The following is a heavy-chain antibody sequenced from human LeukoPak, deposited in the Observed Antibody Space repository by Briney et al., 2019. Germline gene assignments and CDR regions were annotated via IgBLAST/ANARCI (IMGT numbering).Heavy chain of an antibody. V-gene: IGHV3-20*04. Sequence: PGGSLRLSCVTSGYTFYNYGMSWVRHAPGKGLEWVCGLNWNGSTTGYADSVKGRFTISRDNAKSSLYLQMSSLRAEDTALYYCVRNTKDYWGQGTLVTVSS. CDR1: GYTFYNYG. D-gene: IGHD2-2*01. CDR2: LNWNGSTT. J-gene: IGHJ4*02. CDR3: VRNTKDY.